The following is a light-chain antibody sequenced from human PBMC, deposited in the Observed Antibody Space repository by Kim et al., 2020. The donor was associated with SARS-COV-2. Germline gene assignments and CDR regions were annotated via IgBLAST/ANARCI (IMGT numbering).Light chain of an antibody. Sequence: SSELTQDPAVSVALGQTVRITCQGDSLRSYYATWYQQKPGQAPILVIYGKNKRPSGIPDRFSGSSSGNTASLTITGTQADEEADYYCNSRDSNDNVVFGGGTQLTVL. CDR1: SLRSYY. V-gene: IGLV3-19*01. CDR2: GKN. CDR3: NSRDSNDNVV. J-gene: IGLJ2*01.